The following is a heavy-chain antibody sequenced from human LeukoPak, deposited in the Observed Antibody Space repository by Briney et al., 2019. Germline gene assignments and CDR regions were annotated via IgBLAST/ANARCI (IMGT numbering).Heavy chain of an antibody. CDR2: MSGSGGST. D-gene: IGHD3-22*01. CDR1: GFTFSSYA. J-gene: IGHJ4*02. CDR3: AKVHYYYDSSGQSSGLDY. Sequence: GGSLRLSCAASGFTFSSYAMSWVRQAPGKGLEWVSAMSGSGGSTYYADSVKGRFTISRDNSKNTLYLQMNSLRAEDTAVYYCAKVHYYYDSSGQSSGLDYWGQGTLVTVSS. V-gene: IGHV3-23*01.